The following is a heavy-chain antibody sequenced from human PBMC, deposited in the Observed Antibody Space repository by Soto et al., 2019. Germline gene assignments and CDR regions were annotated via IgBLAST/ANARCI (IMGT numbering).Heavy chain of an antibody. Sequence: GASVKVSCKASGYTFTGYYMHWVRQAPGQGLEWMGWINPNSGGTNYAQKFQGWVTMTRDTSISTAYMELSRLRSDDTAVYYCARGIAAAGTHSKPYYSYMDVWGKGTTVTVSS. CDR3: ARGIAAAGTHSKPYYSYMDV. V-gene: IGHV1-2*04. CDR1: GYTFTGYY. CDR2: INPNSGGT. D-gene: IGHD6-13*01. J-gene: IGHJ6*03.